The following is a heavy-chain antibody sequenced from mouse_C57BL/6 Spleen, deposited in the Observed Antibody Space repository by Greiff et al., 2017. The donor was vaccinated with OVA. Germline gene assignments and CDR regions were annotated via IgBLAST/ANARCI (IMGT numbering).Heavy chain of an antibody. D-gene: IGHD1-1*01. V-gene: IGHV1-82*01. CDR1: GYAFSSSW. J-gene: IGHJ4*01. CDR3: ANYYGSRHYAMDY. Sequence: QVQLQQSGPELVKPGASVKISCKASGYAFSSSWMNWVKQRPGKGLEWIGRIYPGDGDTNYNGKFKGKATLTADKSSSTAYMQLSSLTSEDSAVYFGANYYGSRHYAMDYWGQGTSVTVSS. CDR2: IYPGDGDT.